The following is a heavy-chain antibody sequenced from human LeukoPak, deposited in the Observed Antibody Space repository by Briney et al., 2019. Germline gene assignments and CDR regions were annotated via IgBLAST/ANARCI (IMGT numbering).Heavy chain of an antibody. V-gene: IGHV3-74*01. CDR2: INSDGSGT. J-gene: IGHJ4*02. CDR3: GRDRSAPYYDLDY. D-gene: IGHD2/OR15-2a*01. CDR1: GFSFSGYW. Sequence: HPGGSLRLSCAVSGFSFSGYWMHWVRQAPGKGLVWVSRINSDGSGTSYADSVKGRFTISRDNAKNTLYLQMNSLRAEDTAVYYCGRDRSAPYYDLDYWGQGTLVTVSS.